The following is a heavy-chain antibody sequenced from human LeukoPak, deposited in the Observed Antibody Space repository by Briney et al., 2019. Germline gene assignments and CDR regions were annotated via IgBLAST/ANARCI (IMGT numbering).Heavy chain of an antibody. CDR3: ARDMEPTITMVRGVIPFDP. V-gene: IGHV1-18*01. CDR2: ISAYNGNT. CDR1: GYTFTSYG. J-gene: IGHJ5*02. Sequence: ASVKVSCKASGYTFTSYGISLVRQAPAQGLEWMGWISAYNGNTNYAQKLQGRVTMTTDTSTSTAYMELRSLRSDDTAVYYCARDMEPTITMVRGVIPFDPWGQGTLVTVSS. D-gene: IGHD3-10*01.